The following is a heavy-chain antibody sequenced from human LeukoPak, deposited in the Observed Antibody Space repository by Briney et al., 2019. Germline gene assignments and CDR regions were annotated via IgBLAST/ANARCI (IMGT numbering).Heavy chain of an antibody. CDR2: IYYSGST. CDR3: ARLEQQLVHAFDI. V-gene: IGHV4-59*08. J-gene: IGHJ3*02. D-gene: IGHD6-13*01. Sequence: SQTLSLTCTVSGGSISSYYWSWIRQPPGKGLEWIGYIYYSGSTNYNPSLKSRVTISVDTSKNQFSLKLSSVTAADTAVYYCARLEQQLVHAFDIWGQGTMVTVSS. CDR1: GGSISSYY.